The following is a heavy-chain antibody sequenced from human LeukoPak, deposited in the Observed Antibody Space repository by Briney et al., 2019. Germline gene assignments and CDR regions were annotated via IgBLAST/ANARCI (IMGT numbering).Heavy chain of an antibody. CDR3: ARAGGSESYYGGVEY. CDR2: INHSGST. Sequence: PSETLSLTCAVYGGSFSGYYWSWIRQPPGKGLEWIGEINHSGSTNYNPSLKSRVSISVDTSKNQFSLKLSSLTAADTAVYYCARAGGSESYYGGVEYWGQGTLVTVSS. D-gene: IGHD1-26*01. CDR1: GGSFSGYY. V-gene: IGHV4-34*01. J-gene: IGHJ4*02.